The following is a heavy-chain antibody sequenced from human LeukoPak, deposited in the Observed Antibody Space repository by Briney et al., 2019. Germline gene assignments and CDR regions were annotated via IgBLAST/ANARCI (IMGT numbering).Heavy chain of an antibody. D-gene: IGHD3-22*01. CDR2: IHWNGGRT. J-gene: IGHJ4*02. V-gene: IGHV3-20*04. Sequence: GGSLRLSCAASGFTFDNYGINWVRQAPGKGLEWVSRIHWNGGRTGYADSVKGRFTISRDNAKNSLYLQMNSLRAEDTAVYYCATPRRGSSGYYDSFDYWGQGTLVTVSS. CDR3: ATPRRGSSGYYDSFDY. CDR1: GFTFDNYG.